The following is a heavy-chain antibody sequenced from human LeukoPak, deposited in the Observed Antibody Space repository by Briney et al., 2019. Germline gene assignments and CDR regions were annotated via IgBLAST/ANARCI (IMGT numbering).Heavy chain of an antibody. D-gene: IGHD6-13*01. Sequence: GGSLRLSCAASGFTFNNYEMIWVRQAPGKGLEWVSYISSSGGTTHYADSVKGRFTTFRDNAKNSLYLQMSSLRVEDTAVYYCARDGYSSIPFDYWGQGTLVTVPS. CDR3: ARDGYSSIPFDY. J-gene: IGHJ4*02. V-gene: IGHV3-48*03. CDR2: ISSSGGTT. CDR1: GFTFNNYE.